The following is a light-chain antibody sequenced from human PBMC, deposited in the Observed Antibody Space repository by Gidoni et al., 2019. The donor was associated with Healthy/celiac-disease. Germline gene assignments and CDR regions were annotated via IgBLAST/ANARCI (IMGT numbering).Light chain of an antibody. CDR3: QQYYSTPYT. J-gene: IGKJ2*01. V-gene: IGKV4-1*01. CDR2: WAS. CDR1: QSVLYSSNNNNY. Sequence: DIVMTQSPDSLAVSLGERATINGKSSQSVLYSSNNNNYLAWYQQKPGQPPKLLIYWASTREPGVPDRFSGSGSGTDFTLTISSLQAEDVAVYYCQQYYSTPYTFGQGTKLEIK.